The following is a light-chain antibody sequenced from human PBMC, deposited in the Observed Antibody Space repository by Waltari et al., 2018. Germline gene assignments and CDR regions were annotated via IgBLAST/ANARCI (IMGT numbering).Light chain of an antibody. CDR1: QYINTY. CDR2: TSS. J-gene: IGKJ2*01. V-gene: IGKV1-9*01. CDR3: QQLNTYPYT. Sequence: QLTQYPSPLSASVGDRVTITCRASQYINTYLAWYQLKPGKAPKLLISTSSTLQTGVPSRFSGSGSGPDFTLTITSLQPEDLATYYCQQLNTYPYTFGQGTKLEIK.